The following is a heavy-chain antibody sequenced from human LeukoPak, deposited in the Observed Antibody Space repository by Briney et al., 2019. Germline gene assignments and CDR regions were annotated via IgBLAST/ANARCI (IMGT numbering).Heavy chain of an antibody. CDR1: GGSFSGYY. CDR2: ISHCGST. J-gene: IGHJ4*02. CDR3: ARERTGTTDDRIDY. V-gene: IGHV4-34*01. Sequence: SETLSLTCAVYGGSFSGYYWSWIRQPPGKGLEGIGDISHCGSTNYHPSLKIRVTISVDTSKIQFSLKLSAVTAADTAVYYFARERTGTTDDRIDYWGQGTLVTVSS. D-gene: IGHD1-1*01.